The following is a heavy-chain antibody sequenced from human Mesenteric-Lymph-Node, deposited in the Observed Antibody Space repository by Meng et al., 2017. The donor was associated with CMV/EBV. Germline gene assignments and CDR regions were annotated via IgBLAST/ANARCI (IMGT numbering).Heavy chain of an antibody. D-gene: IGHD6-13*01. J-gene: IGHJ4*02. CDR2: ISGSGSTI. V-gene: IGHV3-11*04. CDR3: ATRRTPFSGSPVDY. Sequence: GESLKISCAASGFTFNDYYMSWIRQAPGKGLEWVSYISGSGSTIYYADSVKGRFTISRDNAKNSLYLQMNSLRAEDTALYYCATRRTPFSGSPVDYWGQGTLVTVSS. CDR1: GFTFNDYY.